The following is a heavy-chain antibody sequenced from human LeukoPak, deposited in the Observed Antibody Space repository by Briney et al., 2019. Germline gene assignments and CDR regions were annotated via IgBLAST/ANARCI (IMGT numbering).Heavy chain of an antibody. CDR1: GGSFSGYY. CDR2: IYTSGGT. V-gene: IGHV4-4*09. J-gene: IGHJ5*02. Sequence: SETLSLTCAVYGGSFSGYYWSWIRQPPGKGLGWIGYIYTSGGTNHNPSLKSRVTISVDTSKNQFSLKLTSVTAADTAVYYCARHLHNQPSPSFDPWGQGTLVTVSS. CDR3: ARHLHNQPSPSFDP. D-gene: IGHD1-1*01.